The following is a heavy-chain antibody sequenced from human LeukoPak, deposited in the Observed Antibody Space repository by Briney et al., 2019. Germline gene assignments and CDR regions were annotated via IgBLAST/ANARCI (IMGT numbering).Heavy chain of an antibody. J-gene: IGHJ4*02. Sequence: PGGSLRLSCAASGFTFSSYGMPWVRQAPGKGLEWVAVIWYDGSNKYYADSVKGRFTISRDNSKNTLYLQMNSLRAEDTAVYYCAKSVIGCGGDCYYFDYWGQGTLVTVSS. CDR1: GFTFSSYG. CDR3: AKSVIGCGGDCYYFDY. D-gene: IGHD2-21*02. CDR2: IWYDGSNK. V-gene: IGHV3-33*06.